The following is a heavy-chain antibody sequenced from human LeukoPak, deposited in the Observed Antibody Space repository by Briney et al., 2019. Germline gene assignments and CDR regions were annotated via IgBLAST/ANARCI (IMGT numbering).Heavy chain of an antibody. CDR3: ARGRPAFYYYGMDV. CDR1: GYAFTSYA. Sequence: ASVKVSCKASGYAFTSYAMHWVRQAPGQRLEWMGWINAGNGNTKYSQKFQGRVTITRDTSASTAYMELSSLRSEDTAVYYCARGRPAFYYYGMDVWGQGTTVTVSS. D-gene: IGHD1-14*01. CDR2: INAGNGNT. V-gene: IGHV1-3*01. J-gene: IGHJ6*02.